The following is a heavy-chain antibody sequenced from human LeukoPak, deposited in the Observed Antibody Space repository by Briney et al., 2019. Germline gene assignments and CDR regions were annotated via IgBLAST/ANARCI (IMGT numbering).Heavy chain of an antibody. CDR1: GYTFTSCY. CDR3: ARDGNGGSLWFGELLPLLA. D-gene: IGHD3-10*01. CDR2: IYPSGGST. Sequence: GASVTVSCKASGYTFTSCYMHWVRQAPGQGREWMGIIYPSGGSTSTAQKVQGRVTMTRDTSTSTVYMELSSLRSEDTAVYYCARDGNGGSLWFGELLPLLAWGQGALVTVSS. J-gene: IGHJ5*02. V-gene: IGHV1-46*01.